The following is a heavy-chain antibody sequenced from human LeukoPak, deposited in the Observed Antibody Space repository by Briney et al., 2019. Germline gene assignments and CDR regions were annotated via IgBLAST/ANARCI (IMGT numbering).Heavy chain of an antibody. CDR1: GFTFSSYA. D-gene: IGHD1-14*01. CDR3: AKKYNTGLDP. Sequence: GGSLRLSCAASGFTFSSYAMSWVRQAPGKGLEWISDISGRGASTYYADSVKGRFTISRDNSKNTLYLQMNSLRAEDTAVYYCAKKYNTGLDPWGQGTLVTVSS. CDR2: ISGRGAST. J-gene: IGHJ5*02. V-gene: IGHV3-23*01.